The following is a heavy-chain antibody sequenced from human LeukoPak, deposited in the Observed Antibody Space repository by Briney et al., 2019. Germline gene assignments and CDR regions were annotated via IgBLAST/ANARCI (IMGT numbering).Heavy chain of an antibody. V-gene: IGHV3-48*03. CDR2: ISSVATTI. J-gene: IGHJ3*02. D-gene: IGHD3-10*01. Sequence: GGSLRLSCAASGFTFSGYEFYWVRPAPGKGLEWVSYISSVATTIRYADSVKGQFTISRDDAKKSVDLQMSSLRAEDTAIYYCGAGRQFIGAFDIWGQGTLVTVSS. CDR1: GFTFSGYE. CDR3: GAGRQFIGAFDI.